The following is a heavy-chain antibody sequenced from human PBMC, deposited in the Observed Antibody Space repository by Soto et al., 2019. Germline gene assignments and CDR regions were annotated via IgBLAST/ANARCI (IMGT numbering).Heavy chain of an antibody. J-gene: IGHJ4*02. D-gene: IGHD1-7*01. V-gene: IGHV3-7*01. CDR2: IKQDGSET. Sequence: PGGSLRLSCAASGFTFSSYAMSWVRQAPGKGLEWVANIKQDGSETYYVDSVKGRFTISRDNAKNSLYLQMNSLRAEDTAVYYCARTRITGTSRWGQGTLVTVSS. CDR3: ARTRITGTSR. CDR1: GFTFSSYA.